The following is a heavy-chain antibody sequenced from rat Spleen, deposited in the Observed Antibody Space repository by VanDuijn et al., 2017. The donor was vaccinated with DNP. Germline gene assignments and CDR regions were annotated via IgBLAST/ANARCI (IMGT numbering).Heavy chain of an antibody. CDR3: ARPGAFGVAFDY. CDR2: ISYNGGTP. D-gene: IGHD4-1*01. J-gene: IGHJ2*01. V-gene: IGHV5-7*01. Sequence: EVLLVESDGGLVQPGRSLKLSCAVSGFTFSDYYMAWVRQAPAKGLEWVATISYNGGTPYYRDSVKGRFTISRDNAQSTLYLQLDSLRSEDTATYYCARPGAFGVAFDYWGQGVMVTVSS. CDR1: GFTFSDYY.